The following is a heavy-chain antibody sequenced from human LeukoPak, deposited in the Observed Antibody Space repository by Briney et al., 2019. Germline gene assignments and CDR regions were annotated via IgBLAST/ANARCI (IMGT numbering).Heavy chain of an antibody. CDR1: GFTFTAYY. CDR3: VREGNELLSKNFDY. Sequence: ASVKVSCKASGFTFTAYYIHWVRQAPGQGLEWMGYINPRSGGTSSPQKFQGRVTMTTDTSISAAYMELSSLISEDTAMYYCVREGNELLSKNFDYWGQGTLVTVSS. J-gene: IGHJ4*02. D-gene: IGHD2-21*02. V-gene: IGHV1-2*02. CDR2: INPRSGGT.